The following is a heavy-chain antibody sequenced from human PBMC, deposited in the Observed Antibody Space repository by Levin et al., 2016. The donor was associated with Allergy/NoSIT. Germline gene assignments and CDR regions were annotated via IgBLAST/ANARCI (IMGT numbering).Heavy chain of an antibody. J-gene: IGHJ6*02. CDR2: IRSKAYGGTT. CDR1: GFTFGDYA. D-gene: IGHD3-22*01. CDR3: TRSLSITMIVVVYGMDV. Sequence: GESLKISCTASGFTFGDYAMSWFRQAPGKGLEWVGFIRSKAYGGTTEYAASVKGRFTISRDDSKSIAYLQMNSLKTEDTAVYYCTRSLSITMIVVVYGMDVWGQGTTVTVSS. V-gene: IGHV3-49*03.